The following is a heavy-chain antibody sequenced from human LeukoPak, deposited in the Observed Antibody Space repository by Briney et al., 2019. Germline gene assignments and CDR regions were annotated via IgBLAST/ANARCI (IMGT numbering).Heavy chain of an antibody. CDR2: ISSSSSYI. V-gene: IGHV3-21*01. CDR1: GFTFSSYS. J-gene: IGHJ3*02. Sequence: GGSLRLSCAASGFTFSSYSMNWVRQAPGKGLEWVSSISSSSSYIYYADSVKGRFTISRDNAKNSLYLQMNSLRAEDTAVYYCARLPLLRRPRGGAFDIWGQGTMVTVSS. CDR3: ARLPLLRRPRGGAFDI. D-gene: IGHD4-17*01.